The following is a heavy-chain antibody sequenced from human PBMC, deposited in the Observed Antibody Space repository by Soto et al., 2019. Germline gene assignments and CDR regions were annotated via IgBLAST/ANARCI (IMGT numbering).Heavy chain of an antibody. Sequence: SVKVSCKASGGTFSSYAISWVRQAPGQGLEWMGGIIPIFGTANYAQKFQGRVTITADESTSTAYMELSSLRSEDTAVYYCARGGCTNGVCYTIDYWGQGTLVTVSS. D-gene: IGHD2-8*01. CDR1: GGTFSSYA. J-gene: IGHJ4*02. CDR3: ARGGCTNGVCYTIDY. V-gene: IGHV1-69*13. CDR2: IIPIFGTA.